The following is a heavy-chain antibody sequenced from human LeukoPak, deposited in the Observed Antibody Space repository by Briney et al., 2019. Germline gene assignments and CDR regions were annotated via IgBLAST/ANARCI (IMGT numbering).Heavy chain of an antibody. J-gene: IGHJ4*01. CDR1: GYTFSNSA. CDR3: AKGIYSSGWSYFDY. CDR2: LSGSGITT. D-gene: IGHD6-19*01. Sequence: PGGSLRLPCAASGYTFSNSAMSWVRQAPGEGLEWVSTLSGSGITTYYADSVKGRFTISRDNSKNTLYLQMNSLRAEDTAVYYCAKGIYSSGWSYFDYWGHGTLVTVSS. V-gene: IGHV3-23*01.